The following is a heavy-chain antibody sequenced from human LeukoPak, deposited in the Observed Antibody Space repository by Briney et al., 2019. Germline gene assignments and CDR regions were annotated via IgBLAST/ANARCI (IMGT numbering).Heavy chain of an antibody. J-gene: IGHJ4*02. CDR1: GGTFSSYA. V-gene: IGHV1-69*05. Sequence: SGKVSCKASGGTFSSYAISWVRQAPGQGLEWMGGIIPIFGTANYAQKFQGRATITTDESTSTAYMELSSLRSEDTAVYYCARDPTYYYDSSGYREGYYFDYWGQGTLVTVSS. CDR3: ARDPTYYYDSSGYREGYYFDY. CDR2: IIPIFGTA. D-gene: IGHD3-22*01.